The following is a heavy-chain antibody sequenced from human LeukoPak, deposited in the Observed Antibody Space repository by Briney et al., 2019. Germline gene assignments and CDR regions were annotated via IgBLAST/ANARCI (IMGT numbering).Heavy chain of an antibody. CDR3: AADRGDYSGSYWTAFDI. CDR1: QYTLTELS. D-gene: IGHD1-26*01. J-gene: IGHJ3*02. Sequence: ASVKVSGKLSQYTLTELSMHWVRQAPGKGLKCLGGFDPEDGEIIYAQKFQGRVTMSDDTSTDTAYMELGSLRSDDTAVYYCAADRGDYSGSYWTAFDIWGQGTMVTVSS. CDR2: FDPEDGEI. V-gene: IGHV1-24*01.